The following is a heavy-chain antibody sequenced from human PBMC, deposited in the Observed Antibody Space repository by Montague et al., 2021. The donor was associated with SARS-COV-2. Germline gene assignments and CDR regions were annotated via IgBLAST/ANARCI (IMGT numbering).Heavy chain of an antibody. V-gene: IGHV4-39*01. CDR3: ARLTTSGSIA. D-gene: IGHD6-19*01. CDR1: GASINTSSYY. J-gene: IGHJ5*02. Sequence: SETLSLTCTVSGASINTSSYYWGRIPQRPGKGLEWIGSLFYSGYTHYNASLTSRVTVSVDTSQNPFSLNLTSVTAADTSLYYCARLTTSGSIAWGQGTLVTVSS. CDR2: LFYSGYT.